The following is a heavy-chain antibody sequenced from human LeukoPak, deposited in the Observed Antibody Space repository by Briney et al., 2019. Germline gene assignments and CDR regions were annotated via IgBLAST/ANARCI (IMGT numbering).Heavy chain of an antibody. Sequence: SETLSLTCTVSGGSISSYYWSWIRQPPRKGLGWIGYIFYSGSTTYNPSLKGRVAISVDTSKNQFSLELSSVTAADTAVYYCAREGRSGIVGLTRPTYYYYYYMDVWGKGTTVTVSS. CDR1: GGSISSYY. V-gene: IGHV4-59*01. J-gene: IGHJ6*03. CDR2: IFYSGST. CDR3: AREGRSGIVGLTRPTYYYYYYMDV. D-gene: IGHD1-26*01.